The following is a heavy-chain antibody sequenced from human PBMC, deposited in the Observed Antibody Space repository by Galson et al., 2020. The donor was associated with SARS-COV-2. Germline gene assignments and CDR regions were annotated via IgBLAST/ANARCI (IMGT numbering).Heavy chain of an antibody. CDR1: GFAFSGYG. Sequence: TGGSLRLSCAVSGFAFSGYGMHWVRQTPGKGLEWVAVISYDGSNQYFGDSVKGRFTISRDKSKSTLYLQMNSLRAEDTAVYYCAKDGGYRSSSYPPDYWGQGTLVTVSS. CDR2: ISYDGSNQ. CDR3: AKDGGYRSSSYPPDY. J-gene: IGHJ4*02. D-gene: IGHD6-13*01. V-gene: IGHV3-30*18.